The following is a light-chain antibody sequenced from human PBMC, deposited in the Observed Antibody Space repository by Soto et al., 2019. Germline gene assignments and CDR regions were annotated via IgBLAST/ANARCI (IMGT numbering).Light chain of an antibody. J-gene: IGKJ1*01. CDR3: QQYNNWPWT. V-gene: IGKV3-15*01. Sequence: IVMTQSPATLPVSPGERATLSCRASQSVSSNLAWYQQKPGQAPRLLIYGASTRATGIPARFSGSGSGTEFTLTISSLQSEDFAVYYCQQYNNWPWTFGQGTKVDIK. CDR1: QSVSSN. CDR2: GAS.